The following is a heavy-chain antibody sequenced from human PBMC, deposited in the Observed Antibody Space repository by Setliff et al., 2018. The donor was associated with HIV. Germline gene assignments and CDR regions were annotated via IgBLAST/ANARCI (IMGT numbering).Heavy chain of an antibody. Sequence: SETLSLTCTVSGFSISSNYYWGWIRQPAGKGLEWIGRIYTSGSTNYNPSLKSRVTISVDTSKNQFSLKLTSVTAADTAVYYCARDRTIGMSEHWWFDPWGQGTQVTVSS. J-gene: IGHJ5*02. CDR2: IYTSGST. CDR1: GFSISSNYY. CDR3: ARDRTIGMSEHWWFDP. V-gene: IGHV4-4*07. D-gene: IGHD1-1*01.